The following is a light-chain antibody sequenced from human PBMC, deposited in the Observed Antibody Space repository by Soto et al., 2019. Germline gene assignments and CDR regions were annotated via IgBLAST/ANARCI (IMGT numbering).Light chain of an antibody. J-gene: IGLJ2*01. CDR1: SSNIGSNH. CDR3: SARDDILSGVV. CDR2: RRD. V-gene: IGLV1-47*01. Sequence: QSVLTQPPSASGTPGQRISISCSGSSSNIGSNHVYWYQQFPGIAPKLLMYRRDNRPTAVPDRFSGSKAGTSASLAISRLRSDDEADYYCSARDDILSGVVFGGGTKLTVL.